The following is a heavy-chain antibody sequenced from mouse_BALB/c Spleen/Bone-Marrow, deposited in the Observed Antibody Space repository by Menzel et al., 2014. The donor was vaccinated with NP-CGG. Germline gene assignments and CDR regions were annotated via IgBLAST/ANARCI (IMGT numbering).Heavy chain of an antibody. D-gene: IGHD3-1*01. Sequence: EVQVVESGGGLVKPGGSLKLSCAASGFTFSYYAMSWVRQSPEKRLEWVAEISSGGSYTYYPDTVTGRFTISRDNAKNTLCLEMSSLRSEDTAMYYCVRDSSGYFDYWGQGTTLAVSS. V-gene: IGHV5-9-4*01. CDR2: ISSGGSYT. CDR3: VRDSSGYFDY. CDR1: GFTFSYYA. J-gene: IGHJ2*01.